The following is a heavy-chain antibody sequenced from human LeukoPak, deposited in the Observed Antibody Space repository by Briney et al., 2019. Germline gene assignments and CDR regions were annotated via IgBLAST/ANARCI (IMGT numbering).Heavy chain of an antibody. CDR1: GFTFSSYS. CDR2: ISSSSSYI. CDR3: ARDSGSYSGMDV. D-gene: IGHD1-26*01. Sequence: GGSLRLSCAASGFTFSSYSMNWVRQAPGKGLEWVSSISSSSSYIYYADSVKGRFTISRDNAKNSLYLQMNSLRAEDTAVYYCARDSGSYSGMDVWGQGTTVTVSS. J-gene: IGHJ6*02. V-gene: IGHV3-21*01.